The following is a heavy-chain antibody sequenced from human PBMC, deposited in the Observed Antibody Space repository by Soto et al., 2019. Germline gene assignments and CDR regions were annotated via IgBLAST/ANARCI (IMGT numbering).Heavy chain of an antibody. J-gene: IGHJ5*02. CDR3: AKGPDPSGITMIVVVFNWFDP. D-gene: IGHD3-22*01. V-gene: IGHV3-23*01. CDR1: GFTFSSYA. CDR2: ISGSGGST. Sequence: GGSLRLSCAASGFTFSSYAMSWVRQAPGKGLGWVSAISGSGGSTYYADSVKGRFTISRDNSKNTLYLQMNSLRAEDTAVYYCAKGPDPSGITMIVVVFNWFDPWGQGTLVTVSS.